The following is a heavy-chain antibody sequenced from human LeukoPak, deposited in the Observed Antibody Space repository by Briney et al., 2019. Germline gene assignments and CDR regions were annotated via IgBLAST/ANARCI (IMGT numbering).Heavy chain of an antibody. D-gene: IGHD3-10*01. CDR3: ARKTYYYGSGSYYPFDY. CDR2: ISSSGSTI. Sequence: QTGGSLRLSCAASGFTFSSYGMNWVRQAPGKGLEWLSYISSSGSTIYFADSVKGRFTISRDNAKNSLYLQMDSLRAEDTAVYYWARKTYYYGSGSYYPFDYWGQGTLVTVSS. CDR1: GFTFSSYG. J-gene: IGHJ4*02. V-gene: IGHV3-48*03.